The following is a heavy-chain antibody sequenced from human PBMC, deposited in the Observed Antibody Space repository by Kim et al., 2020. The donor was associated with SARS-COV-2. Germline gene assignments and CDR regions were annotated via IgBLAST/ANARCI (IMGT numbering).Heavy chain of an antibody. CDR1: GYTFTSYA. CDR3: ARDTPGSSGWYAYYYYYGMDV. J-gene: IGHJ6*02. CDR2: INTNTGNP. V-gene: IGHV7-4-1*02. Sequence: ASVKVSCKASGYTFTSYAMNWVRQAPGQGLEWMGWINTNTGNPTYAQGFTGRFVFSLDTSVSTAYLQISSLKAEDTAVYYCARDTPGSSGWYAYYYYYGMDVWGQGTTVTVSS. D-gene: IGHD6-19*01.